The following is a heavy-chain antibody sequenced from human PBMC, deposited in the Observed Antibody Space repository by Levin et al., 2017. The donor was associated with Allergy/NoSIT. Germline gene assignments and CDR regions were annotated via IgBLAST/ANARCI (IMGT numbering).Heavy chain of an antibody. Sequence: GGSLRLSCAASGFTLSTYGIHWVRQAPGKGLEWLAVISHDGTFQYYADSVKGRFTVSKDDSTNTLSLQMNSLRAQDTAVYYCARDRDFYFDYWGQGTLVTVSS. J-gene: IGHJ4*02. V-gene: IGHV3-33*01. CDR2: ISHDGTFQ. CDR1: GFTLSTYG. CDR3: ARDRDFYFDY. D-gene: IGHD3-3*01.